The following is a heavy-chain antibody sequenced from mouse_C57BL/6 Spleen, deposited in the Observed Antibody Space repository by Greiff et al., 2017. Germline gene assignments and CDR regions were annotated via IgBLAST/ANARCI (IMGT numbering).Heavy chain of an antibody. CDR1: GYTFTSYW. Sequence: VKLQQPGTELVKPGASVKLSCKASGYTFTSYWMHWVKQRPGQGLEWIGNINPSNGGTNYNEKFKSKATLTVDKSSNTTYMPLSSLTSEDSAVFYCAGGGGNYPVDAMGYWCQGTSVTVSS. V-gene: IGHV1-53*01. J-gene: IGHJ4*01. CDR2: INPSNGGT. D-gene: IGHD2-1*01. CDR3: AGGGGNYPVDAMGY.